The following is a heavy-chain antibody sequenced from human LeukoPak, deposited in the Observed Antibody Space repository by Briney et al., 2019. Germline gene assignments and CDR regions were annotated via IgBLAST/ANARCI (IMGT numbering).Heavy chain of an antibody. CDR2: ISSSGST. D-gene: IGHD3-10*01. J-gene: IGHJ6*03. CDR3: ARGRYYYGSGTYYYYMDV. V-gene: IGHV4-61*02. CDR1: GDSISSGDYY. Sequence: SETLSLTCTVSGDSISSGDYYWSWIRQPAGKGLEWIGRISSSGSTNYNPSLKSRVTISVDTSKNQFSLKLSSVTAADTAVYYCARGRYYYGSGTYYYYMDVWGKGTTVTVSS.